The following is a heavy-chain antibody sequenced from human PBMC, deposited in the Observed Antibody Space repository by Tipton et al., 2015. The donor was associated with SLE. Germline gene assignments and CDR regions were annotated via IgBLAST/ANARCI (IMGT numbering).Heavy chain of an antibody. J-gene: IGHJ6*03. CDR1: GGSISSNNYY. CDR3: ARGPGYYYMDV. V-gene: IGHV4-39*07. CDR2: IYYSGST. D-gene: IGHD7-27*01. Sequence: TLSLTCTVSGGSISSNNYYWGWIRQPPGKGLEWIGSIYYSGSTYYNPSLKSRVTISVDTSKNQFSLKLSSVTAADTAVYYCARGPGYYYMDVWGKGTTVTVSS.